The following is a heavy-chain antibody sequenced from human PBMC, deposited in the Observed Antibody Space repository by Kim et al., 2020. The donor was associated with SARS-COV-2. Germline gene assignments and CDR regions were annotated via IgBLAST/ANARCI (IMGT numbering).Heavy chain of an antibody. CDR2: ISSSSTI. V-gene: IGHV3-48*02. J-gene: IGHJ4*02. CDR1: GFTFSSYS. CDR3: ARDGLRHCSSTSCYRGIDY. Sequence: GGSLRLSCAASGFTFSSYSMNWVRQAPGKGLEWVSYISSSSTIYYADSVKGRFTISRDNAKNSLYLQMNSLRDEDTAVYYCARDGLRHCSSTSCYRGIDYWGQGTLVTVSS. D-gene: IGHD2-2*01.